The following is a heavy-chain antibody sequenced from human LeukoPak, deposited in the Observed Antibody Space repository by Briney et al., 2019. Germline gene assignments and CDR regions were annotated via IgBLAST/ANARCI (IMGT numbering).Heavy chain of an antibody. CDR2: IYTSGST. J-gene: IGHJ4*02. Sequence: PSETLSLTCTVSGGSISSYYCSWIRQPAGKGLEWIGRIYTSGSTNYNPSLKSRVTISVDTSKNQFSLKLSSVTAADTAVYYCARRLEMPWGCDDNWGQGTLVTVSS. D-gene: IGHD2-8*02. CDR1: GGSISSYY. V-gene: IGHV4-4*07. CDR3: ARRLEMPWGCDDN.